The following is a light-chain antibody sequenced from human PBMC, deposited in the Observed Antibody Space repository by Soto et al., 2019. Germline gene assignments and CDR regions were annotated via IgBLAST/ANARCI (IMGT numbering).Light chain of an antibody. Sequence: EIVLTQSPGTLSLSPGERATLSCRASQSVSSSYLAWYQQKPGQAPRLLIYGASSRATGIPDRFSGSGSGTNFTITIVRLEPEDFSVYYFQQYGRTFGQGTKVEIK. V-gene: IGKV3-20*01. CDR2: GAS. J-gene: IGKJ1*01. CDR3: QQYGRT. CDR1: QSVSSSY.